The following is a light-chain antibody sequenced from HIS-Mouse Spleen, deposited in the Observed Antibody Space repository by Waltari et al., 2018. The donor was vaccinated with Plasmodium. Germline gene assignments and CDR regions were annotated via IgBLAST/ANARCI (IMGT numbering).Light chain of an antibody. CDR1: QSVSSN. CDR3: QQYNNWSFT. CDR2: GAS. J-gene: IGKJ3*01. Sequence: EIVMTQSPATLSVSPGERATFPCMASQSVSSNLAWYQQNPGQAPRLLIYGASTRATGIPARFSGSGSGTEFTLTISSLQSEDFAVYYCQQYNNWSFTFGPGTKVDIK. V-gene: IGKV3-15*01.